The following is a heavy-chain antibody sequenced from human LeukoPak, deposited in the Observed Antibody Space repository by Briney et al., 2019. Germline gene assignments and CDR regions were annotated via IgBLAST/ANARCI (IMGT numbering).Heavy chain of an antibody. CDR3: VKVRHGYYYYMNV. CDR2: ISGSGGRT. CDR1: GFTFSDYG. J-gene: IGHJ6*03. Sequence: GGSLRLSCAASGFTFSDYGFSWVRQAPGKGLEWLSAISGSGGRTYYAGSVKGRFTISRDNSKNTLYLQMNSVRAEDTGLYYCVKVRHGYYYYMNVWGKGTTVTISS. D-gene: IGHD5/OR15-5a*01. V-gene: IGHV3-23*01.